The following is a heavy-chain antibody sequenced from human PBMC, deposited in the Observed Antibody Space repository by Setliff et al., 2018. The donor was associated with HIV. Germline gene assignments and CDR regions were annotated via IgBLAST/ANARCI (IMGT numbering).Heavy chain of an antibody. J-gene: IGHJ6*03. CDR3: ARGATLLPGYSDRWEYFYMDV. CDR2: IYYSGST. V-gene: IGHV4-59*12. Sequence: SETLSLTCTVSGGSISSYYWSWIRQPPGKGLEWIGYIYYSGSTYYNPSLKSRVTISVDTSKNQFSLRLNSVTAADTAVYYCARGATLLPGYSDRWEYFYMDVWGKGTTVTVSS. CDR1: GGSISSYY. D-gene: IGHD5-12*01.